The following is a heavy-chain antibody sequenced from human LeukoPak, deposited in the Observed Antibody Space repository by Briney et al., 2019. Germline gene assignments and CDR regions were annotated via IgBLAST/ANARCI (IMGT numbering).Heavy chain of an antibody. D-gene: IGHD6-13*01. J-gene: IGHJ5*02. CDR1: GGSMSSYY. Sequence: SETLSLTCTVSGGSMSSYYWSWIRQPPGKGLEWIGYIYYSGSTYYNPSLKSRVTISVDTSKNQFSLKLSSVTAADTAVYYCARSSGYSSSGGLNWFDTWGQGTLVTVSS. V-gene: IGHV4-59*04. CDR2: IYYSGST. CDR3: ARSSGYSSSGGLNWFDT.